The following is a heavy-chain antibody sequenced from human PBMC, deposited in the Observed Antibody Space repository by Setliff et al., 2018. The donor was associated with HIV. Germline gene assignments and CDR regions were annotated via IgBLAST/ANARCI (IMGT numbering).Heavy chain of an antibody. V-gene: IGHV4-61*09. CDR1: GDSITRGSYY. J-gene: IGHJ2*01. CDR3: ARAAYSGTYLWEPATDL. Sequence: SETLSLTCTVSGDSITRGSYYWSWIRQPAGMGLEWIGHIYTSGKTHYSPSLKSRITISADTSKNQLSLNLSSVTAADTAVYYCARAAYSGTYLWEPATDLWGRGTLVTVSS. CDR2: IYTSGKT. D-gene: IGHD1-26*01.